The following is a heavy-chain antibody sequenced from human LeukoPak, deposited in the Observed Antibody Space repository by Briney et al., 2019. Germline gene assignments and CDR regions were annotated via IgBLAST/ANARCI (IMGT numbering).Heavy chain of an antibody. J-gene: IGHJ4*02. CDR2: IYSGGST. CDR1: GFTVSSNY. Sequence: GGSLRLSCAASGFTVSSNYMSWVRQAPGKGLEWVSVIYSGGSTYYADSVKGRFTITRDNSKNTLYLQMNSLGAEDTAVYYCARGPSDCGGDCYPYYFDYWGQGTLVTVSS. V-gene: IGHV3-66*02. CDR3: ARGPSDCGGDCYPYYFDY. D-gene: IGHD2-21*02.